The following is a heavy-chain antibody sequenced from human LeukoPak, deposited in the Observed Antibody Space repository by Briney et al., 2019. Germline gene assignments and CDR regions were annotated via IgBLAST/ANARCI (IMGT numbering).Heavy chain of an antibody. CDR1: GGSISSYY. D-gene: IGHD6-13*01. J-gene: IGHJ4*02. Sequence: SETLSLTCTVSGGSISSYYWSWIRQPPGKGLEWIGYIYYSGSTNYNPSLKSRVTISVDTSKNQFSLKLSSVTAADTAVYYCARARPYSSSWYWDYWGQGTLVTVSS. CDR2: IYYSGST. V-gene: IGHV4-59*01. CDR3: ARARPYSSSWYWDY.